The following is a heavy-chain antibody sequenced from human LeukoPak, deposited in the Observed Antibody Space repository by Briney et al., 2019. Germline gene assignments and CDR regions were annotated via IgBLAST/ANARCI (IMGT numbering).Heavy chain of an antibody. J-gene: IGHJ6*03. Sequence: SETLSLTCTVSGYSISSGYYWGWIRQPPGKGLEWIGEINHSGSTNYNPSLKSRVTISVDTSKNQFSLKLSSVTAADTAVYYCAREGLLWFGESLIYYYYYMDVWGKGTTVTISS. CDR1: GYSISSGYY. CDR3: AREGLLWFGESLIYYYYYMDV. CDR2: INHSGST. V-gene: IGHV4-38-2*02. D-gene: IGHD3-10*01.